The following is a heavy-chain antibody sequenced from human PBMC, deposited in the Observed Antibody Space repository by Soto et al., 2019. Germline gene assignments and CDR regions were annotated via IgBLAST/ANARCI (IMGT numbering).Heavy chain of an antibody. CDR3: ATDISSSSSPSDY. CDR1: GYTLTELS. D-gene: IGHD6-13*01. Sequence: VASVKVSCKVSGYTLTELSMHWVRQAPGRGLEWMGGFDPEDGETIYAQKFQGRVTMAEDTSTDTAYMELSSLRSEDTAVYYCATDISSSSSPSDYWGQGTLVTVSS. V-gene: IGHV1-24*01. CDR2: FDPEDGET. J-gene: IGHJ4*02.